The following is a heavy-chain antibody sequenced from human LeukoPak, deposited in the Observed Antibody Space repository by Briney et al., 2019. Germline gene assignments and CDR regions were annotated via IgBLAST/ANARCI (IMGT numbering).Heavy chain of an antibody. CDR3: ARGSIVGAQNFDY. J-gene: IGHJ4*02. D-gene: IGHD1-26*01. V-gene: IGHV4-59*01. Sequence: SETLSLTCTVSGGSISSYYWSWIRQPPGKGLEWIGYIYYSGSTNYNPSLKSRVTISVDTSKNQFSLKLSSVTAADTAVYYCARGSIVGAQNFDYWGQGTLVTVSS. CDR1: GGSISSYY. CDR2: IYYSGST.